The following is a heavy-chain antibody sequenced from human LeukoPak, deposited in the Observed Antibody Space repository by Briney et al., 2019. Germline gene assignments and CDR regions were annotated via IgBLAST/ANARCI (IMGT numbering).Heavy chain of an antibody. CDR2: IYYSGST. CDR1: GGSFSGYY. CDR3: ARASSSWHTRTFDY. J-gene: IGHJ4*02. D-gene: IGHD6-13*01. Sequence: SETLSLTCAVYGGSFSGYYWSWIRQPPGKGLEWIGYIYYSGSTNYNPSLKSRVTISVDTSKNQFSLKLSSVTAADTAVYYCARASSSWHTRTFDYWGQGTLVTVSS. V-gene: IGHV4-59*01.